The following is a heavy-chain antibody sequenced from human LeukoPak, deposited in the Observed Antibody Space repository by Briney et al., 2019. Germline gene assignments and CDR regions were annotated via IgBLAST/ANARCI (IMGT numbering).Heavy chain of an antibody. CDR1: GGSISSYY. CDR3: ARDGTRGRSMDV. Sequence: SETLSLTCTVSGGSISSYYWSWIRQPPGKGLEWVGYIYYSGSTNYNPSLKSRVTISVDTSKNQFSLKLSSVTAADTAVYYCARDGTRGRSMDVWGQGTTVTVSS. J-gene: IGHJ6*02. CDR2: IYYSGST. D-gene: IGHD1-14*01. V-gene: IGHV4-59*01.